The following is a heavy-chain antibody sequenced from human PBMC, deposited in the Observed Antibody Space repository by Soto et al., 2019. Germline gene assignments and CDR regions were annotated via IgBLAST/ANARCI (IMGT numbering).Heavy chain of an antibody. CDR2: VYYSGTS. CDR3: ARPATVAPPDAFQV. J-gene: IGHJ3*01. V-gene: IGHV4-39*01. CDR1: GDSIRNSGHY. D-gene: IGHD6-19*01. Sequence: QVHLQESGPRLVEPSETLSLTCTVSGDSIRNSGHYWGWVRQPPGKALEWIGSVYYSGTSYRKPSLKSRLTMSVDTTKTQSSLNVTAVTAADTAIYYCARPATVAPPDAFQVWSQGTLVTVSS.